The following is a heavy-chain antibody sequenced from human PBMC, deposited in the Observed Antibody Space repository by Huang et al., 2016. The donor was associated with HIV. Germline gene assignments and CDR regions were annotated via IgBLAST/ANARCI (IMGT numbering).Heavy chain of an antibody. CDR3: AHSTDASAATFYFDF. CDR1: GFSLTTPGVG. Sequence: QITLRESGPALVKPTQTLTLTCTFSGFSLTTPGVGVGWLRQPPGQALEWLAFIYSNGDGRYSPSLSSRLTITKDTSKNQVVLTMTNMDPVDTATYYCAHSTDASAATFYFDFWGQGTLVAVSS. V-gene: IGHV2-5*01. D-gene: IGHD6-25*01. J-gene: IGHJ4*02. CDR2: IYSNGDG.